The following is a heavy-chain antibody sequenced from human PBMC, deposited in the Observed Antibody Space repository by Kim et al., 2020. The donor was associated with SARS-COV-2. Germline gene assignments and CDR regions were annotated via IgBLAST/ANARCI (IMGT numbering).Heavy chain of an antibody. J-gene: IGHJ6*02. CDR2: ISSSSSYI. CDR1: GFTFSSYS. CDR3: ARDPRDILTGYSLLYYYGLDV. D-gene: IGHD3-9*01. Sequence: GGSLRLSCAASGFTFSSYSMNWVRQAPGKGLEWVSSISSSSSYIYYADSVKGRFTISRDNAKNSLYLQMNSLRAEDTAVYYCARDPRDILTGYSLLYYYGLDVWGQGPTVTVSS. V-gene: IGHV3-21*01.